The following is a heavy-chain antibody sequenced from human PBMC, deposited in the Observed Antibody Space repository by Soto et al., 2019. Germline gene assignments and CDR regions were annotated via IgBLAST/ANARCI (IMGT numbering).Heavy chain of an antibody. V-gene: IGHV4-34*01. CDR3: ARSSYYDSCALIN. CDR1: GGSFSGYF. J-gene: IGHJ4*02. CDR2: ISHSGST. Sequence: SETLSLTCAFSGGSFSGYFWSWIRQPPGKGLEWIGEISHSGSTNYNPSPKGRVTISLDTSKNQFSLKLNSVTAADTALYFCARSSYYDSCALINWGQGTMVTVSS. D-gene: IGHD3-9*01.